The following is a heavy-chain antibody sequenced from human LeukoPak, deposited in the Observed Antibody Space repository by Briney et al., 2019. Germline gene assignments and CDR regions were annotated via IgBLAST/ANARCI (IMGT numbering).Heavy chain of an antibody. CDR1: GYTFTTYA. V-gene: IGHV1-3*04. D-gene: IGHD1-26*01. J-gene: IGHJ4*02. CDR2: ISTGNDNT. CDR3: ARAPGSGSYSAFDY. Sequence: ASVKVSCKASGYTFTTYAMHWVRQAPGQRLEWMGWISTGNDNTKYSQRFQGRVTITRDASASTAYMDLSSLRSEDTAVYYCARAPGSGSYSAFDYWGQGTLVTVSS.